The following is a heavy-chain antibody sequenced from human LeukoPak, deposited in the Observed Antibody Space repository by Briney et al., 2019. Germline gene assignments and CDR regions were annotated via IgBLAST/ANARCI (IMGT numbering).Heavy chain of an antibody. CDR3: TRDRGYVPDY. CDR2: ITGGGSST. Sequence: GGSLRLSCAASGFTFSSYWMHWVRQAPGKGLVWVSRITGGGSSTTYADSVKGRFTISRDNAKNTLYLQMNSLRAEDTAVYYCTRDRGYVPDYWGQGTLVTVPS. D-gene: IGHD5-12*01. V-gene: IGHV3-74*01. CDR1: GFTFSSYW. J-gene: IGHJ4*02.